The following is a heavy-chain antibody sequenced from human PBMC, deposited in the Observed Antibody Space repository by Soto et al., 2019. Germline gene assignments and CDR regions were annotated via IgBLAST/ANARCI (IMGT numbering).Heavy chain of an antibody. CDR2: IYYSGST. CDR1: GGSISSYY. Sequence: SETLSLTCTVSGGSISSYYWCWIRQPPGKGLEWIGYIYYSGSTNYNPSLKSRVTISVDTSKNQFSLKLSSVTAADTAVYYCARARYCSGGSCHRNYYYGMDVWGQGTTVTVSS. D-gene: IGHD2-15*01. V-gene: IGHV4-59*01. J-gene: IGHJ6*02. CDR3: ARARYCSGGSCHRNYYYGMDV.